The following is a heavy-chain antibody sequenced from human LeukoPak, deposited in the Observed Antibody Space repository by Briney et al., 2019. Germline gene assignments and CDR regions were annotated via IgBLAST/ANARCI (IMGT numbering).Heavy chain of an antibody. CDR2: IYYSGST. CDR3: ARGEYSSSPPYYYYYGMDV. V-gene: IGHV4-59*01. J-gene: IGHJ6*02. D-gene: IGHD6-6*01. Sequence: SETLSLTCTVSGGSISSYYWSWIRQPPGKGLEWIGYIYYSGSTNYTPSLKSRVTISVDTSKNQFSLKLSSVTAADTAVYYCARGEYSSSPPYYYYYGMDVWGQGTTVTVSS. CDR1: GGSISSYY.